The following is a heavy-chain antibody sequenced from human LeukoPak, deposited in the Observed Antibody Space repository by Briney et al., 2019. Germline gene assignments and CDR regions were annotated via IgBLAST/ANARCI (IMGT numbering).Heavy chain of an antibody. V-gene: IGHV3-43D*03. CDR1: GFTFDDYA. CDR3: AKSWDYYYYGMDV. CDR2: ISWDGGST. J-gene: IGHJ6*02. Sequence: GGSLRLSCAASGFTFDDYAMHWVRQAPGKGLEWVSLISWDGGSTYYADSVKGRFTISRDNSKNSLYLQMNSLRAEDTALYYCAKSWDYYYYGMDVWGQGTTVTVSS. D-gene: IGHD1-26*01.